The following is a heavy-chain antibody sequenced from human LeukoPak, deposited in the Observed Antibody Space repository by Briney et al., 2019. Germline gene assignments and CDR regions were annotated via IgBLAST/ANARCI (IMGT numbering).Heavy chain of an antibody. D-gene: IGHD4/OR15-4a*01. CDR1: GDSITSGEYY. CDR2: VYYSGSI. V-gene: IGHV4-39*07. Sequence: SETLSLTCGVSGDSITSGEYYWAWLRQPPGKGLEWLGSVYYSGSIKYNPSLKGRVSISRDMSKNQFSLNLNSVNATDTAVYYCARRDYAAWFDPWGQGTLVTVSS. CDR3: ARRDYAAWFDP. J-gene: IGHJ5*02.